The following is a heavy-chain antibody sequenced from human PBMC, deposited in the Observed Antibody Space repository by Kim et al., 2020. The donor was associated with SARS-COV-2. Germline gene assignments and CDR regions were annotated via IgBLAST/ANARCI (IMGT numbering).Heavy chain of an antibody. CDR2: IDPFDSHT. J-gene: IGHJ2*01. CDR1: GYSFSTYW. V-gene: IGHV5-10-1*01. Sequence: GESLKISCEGTGYSFSTYWISWVRQMPGKGLEWMGKIDPFDSHTNYNPSFQGHVTISADKSITTAYLQWSSLKASDTAIYYCARQGLGRSDSYFVLWGRGTLVTVS. CDR3: ARQGLGRSDSYFVL. D-gene: IGHD3-10*01.